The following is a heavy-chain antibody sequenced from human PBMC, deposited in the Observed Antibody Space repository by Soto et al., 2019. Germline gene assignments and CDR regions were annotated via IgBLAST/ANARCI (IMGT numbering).Heavy chain of an antibody. V-gene: IGHV4-59*01. D-gene: IGHD5-18*01. CDR2: IYYSGST. Sequence: QVQLQESGPGLVKPSETLSLTCTVSGGSISSYYWSWIRQPPGKGLEWIGYIYYSGSTNYNPSLTGRVPXSXDXTKNQFSLKLRSVTAAATAVYYWASGRIQLWYPFDYWGQGTLVTVSS. CDR3: ASGRIQLWYPFDY. CDR1: GGSISSYY. J-gene: IGHJ4*02.